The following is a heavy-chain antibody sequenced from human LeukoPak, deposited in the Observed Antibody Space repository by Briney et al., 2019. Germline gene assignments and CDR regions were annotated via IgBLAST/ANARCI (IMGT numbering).Heavy chain of an antibody. CDR1: GFTFNSYW. Sequence: GGSLRLSCTASGFTFNSYWMHWVRQSPGKGLVWVSRINTDGSSTSYADSVKGRFTISRDNAKNTLYLQMNSLRAEDTALYYCARDDILTGYPTPFDYWGQGTLVTVSS. V-gene: IGHV3-74*01. CDR2: INTDGSST. D-gene: IGHD3-9*01. CDR3: ARDDILTGYPTPFDY. J-gene: IGHJ4*02.